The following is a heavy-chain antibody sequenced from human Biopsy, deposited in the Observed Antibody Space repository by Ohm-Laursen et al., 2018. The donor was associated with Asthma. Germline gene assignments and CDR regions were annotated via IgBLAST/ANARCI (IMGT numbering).Heavy chain of an antibody. Sequence: SLRLSCSASGFTFSSYRMHWVRQAPGRGPEYVSFIATDGSNKFYADSVKGRFTVSRDNSKHTLYLHMTGLRADDTGVYYCVKDHSAGYYYFDDWGQGTLVTVSS. V-gene: IGHV3-64D*08. CDR1: GFTFSSYR. D-gene: IGHD2-21*01. CDR2: IATDGSNK. CDR3: VKDHSAGYYYFDD. J-gene: IGHJ4*02.